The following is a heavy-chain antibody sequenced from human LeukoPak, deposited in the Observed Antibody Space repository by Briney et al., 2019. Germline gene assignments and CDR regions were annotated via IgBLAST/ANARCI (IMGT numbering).Heavy chain of an antibody. CDR3: ARQCSSTSCYGHYGMDV. V-gene: IGHV4-30-4*01. D-gene: IGHD2-2*01. Sequence: SQTLSLTCTVSGGSISSGDYYWSWIRQPPGKGLEWIGYIYYSGSTYYNPSLKSRVTISVDTSKNQFSLKLRSVTAADTAVYYCARQCSSTSCYGHYGMDVWGQGTTVTVSS. CDR1: GGSISSGDYY. J-gene: IGHJ6*02. CDR2: IYYSGST.